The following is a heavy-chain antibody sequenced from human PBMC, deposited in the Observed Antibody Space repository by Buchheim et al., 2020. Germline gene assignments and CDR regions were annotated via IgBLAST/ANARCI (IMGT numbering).Heavy chain of an antibody. Sequence: QVQLVQSGAEVKKPGASVKVSCKASGYTFTGYYMHWVRQAPGQGLEWMGWINPNSGGTKYAQKFQGRVTMTRDTSISTAYMELSRLRSDDTAVYYCARDYDSSGYEYYFDYWGQGTL. CDR3: ARDYDSSGYEYYFDY. J-gene: IGHJ4*02. V-gene: IGHV1-2*02. CDR2: INPNSGGT. D-gene: IGHD3-22*01. CDR1: GYTFTGYY.